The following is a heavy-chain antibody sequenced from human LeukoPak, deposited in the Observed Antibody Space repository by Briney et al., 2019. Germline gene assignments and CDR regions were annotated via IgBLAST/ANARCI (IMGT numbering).Heavy chain of an antibody. J-gene: IGHJ6*04. CDR2: ISAYNGNT. Sequence: ASVKVSCKASGYTFTSYGISWVRQAPGQGLEWMGWISAYNGNTNYAQKLQGRVTMTTDTSTSTAYMELRSLRSDDTAVCYCARSNVLLWFGELHDYYGMDVWGKGTTVTVSS. CDR1: GYTFTSYG. D-gene: IGHD3-10*01. CDR3: ARSNVLLWFGELHDYYGMDV. V-gene: IGHV1-18*04.